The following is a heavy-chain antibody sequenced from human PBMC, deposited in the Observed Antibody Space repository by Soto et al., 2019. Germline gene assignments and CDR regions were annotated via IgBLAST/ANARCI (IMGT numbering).Heavy chain of an antibody. J-gene: IGHJ4*02. Sequence: QVQLRESGPGLVKTSGTRSLTCAVSGGSISSSNWWSWVRQPPGKGLEWIGEIYHSGSTNYNPSRRSRLTISVHKSKYQFSPKLSTVTAADTAVYYCARESRRSGDYWGQGTLVTVSS. CDR1: GGSISSSNW. V-gene: IGHV4-4*02. CDR3: ARESRRSGDY. CDR2: IYHSGST.